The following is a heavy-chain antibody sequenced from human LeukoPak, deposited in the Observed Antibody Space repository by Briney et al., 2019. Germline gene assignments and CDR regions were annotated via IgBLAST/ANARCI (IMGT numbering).Heavy chain of an antibody. CDR1: GFTFSSYA. CDR3: ARDFWSGYYGEDYFVV. CDR2: IKQDGSEK. J-gene: IGHJ4*02. Sequence: GGSLRLSCAASGFTFSSYAMTWVRQAPGKGLEWVANIKQDGSEKYYVDSVKGRFTISRDNAKNSLYLQMNSLRAEDTAVYYCARDFWSGYYGEDYFVVWGQGTLVTVSS. D-gene: IGHD3-3*01. V-gene: IGHV3-7*01.